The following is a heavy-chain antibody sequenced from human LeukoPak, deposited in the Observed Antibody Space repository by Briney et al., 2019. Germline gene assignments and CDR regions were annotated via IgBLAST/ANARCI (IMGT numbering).Heavy chain of an antibody. Sequence: GASVKVSCKASGYTFTSYDINWVRQATGQGLEWMGWMNPNSGNTGYAQKFQGRVTITRNTSISTAYMELSSLRSEDTAVYYCASHYYGSSDYIFPFDPWGQGTLVTVSS. CDR2: MNPNSGNT. CDR1: GYTFTSYD. D-gene: IGHD3-22*01. CDR3: ASHYYGSSDYIFPFDP. V-gene: IGHV1-8*03. J-gene: IGHJ5*02.